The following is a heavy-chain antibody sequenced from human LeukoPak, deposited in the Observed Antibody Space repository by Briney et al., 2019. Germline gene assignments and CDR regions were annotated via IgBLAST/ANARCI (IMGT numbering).Heavy chain of an antibody. J-gene: IGHJ4*02. V-gene: IGHV5-51*01. Sequence: GEALKISCQGSGYSFTSYWIGWVRQMPGKGLEWMGFIYPGDSDTRCSPSFQGQVTISADKSISTAYLQWSSLKASDTAMYYCARLIEVHDYGDYWGQGTLVTVSS. CDR2: IYPGDSDT. CDR1: GYSFTSYW. CDR3: ARLIEVHDYGDY.